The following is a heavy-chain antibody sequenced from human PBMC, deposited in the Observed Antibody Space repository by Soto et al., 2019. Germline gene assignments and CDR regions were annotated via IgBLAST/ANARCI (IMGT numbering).Heavy chain of an antibody. CDR2: ISYDGSNK. CDR1: EFTFSNYG. Sequence: GGSLRVSCAAAEFTFSNYGIHWVRPTPGKGLEWVAVISYDGSNKYYADSAKGRFTISRDNSKNAVYLEMNSLGAEDTALYYCTKQGLPHHNWFDPWGQGTLVTVSS. D-gene: IGHD2-15*01. J-gene: IGHJ5*02. CDR3: TKQGLPHHNWFDP. V-gene: IGHV3-30*18.